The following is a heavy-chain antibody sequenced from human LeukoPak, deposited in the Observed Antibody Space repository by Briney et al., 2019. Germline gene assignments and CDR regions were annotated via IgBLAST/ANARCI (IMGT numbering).Heavy chain of an antibody. CDR3: ARVLPSDY. Sequence: ASVKVSCKASGYTFTGNYMHWVRQAPGQGLEWMGWINPNSGDTNYAQKFQGRVTMTRDTSISTGYMELSRLTSDDTAVYYCARVLPSDYWGQGTLVTVFS. CDR2: INPNSGDT. J-gene: IGHJ4*02. CDR1: GYTFTGNY. V-gene: IGHV1-2*02.